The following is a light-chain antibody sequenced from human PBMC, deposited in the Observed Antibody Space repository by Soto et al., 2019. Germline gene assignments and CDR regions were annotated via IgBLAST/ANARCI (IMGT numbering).Light chain of an antibody. V-gene: IGLV2-14*01. CDR3: GSYTTFNSLV. CDR1: SSDIGGSKY. J-gene: IGLJ3*02. Sequence: QSVLTQPASVSGSPGQSIIISCTGTSSDIGGSKYVTWYQQPPGKAPRIIIYDVSDRPSGVSIRFSGSKSGTTAYLTISGLQAEDEADYYCGSYTTFNSLVFGGGTQLTVL. CDR2: DVS.